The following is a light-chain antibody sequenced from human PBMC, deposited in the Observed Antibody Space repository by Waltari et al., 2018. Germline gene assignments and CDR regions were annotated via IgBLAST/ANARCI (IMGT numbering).Light chain of an antibody. J-gene: IGLJ3*02. V-gene: IGLV4-69*01. CDR1: SGHSSNI. CDR2: VNSDGSH. CDR3: ETGGHGTWV. Sequence: QLVLTQSPSASASLGASVKLTCPLSSGHSSNIIEWLQQRPERGPRYLTKVNSDGSHSQGDDIPDRCSGSSSGAERYLTISSLQSEDEADYYCETGGHGTWVFGGGTKLTVL.